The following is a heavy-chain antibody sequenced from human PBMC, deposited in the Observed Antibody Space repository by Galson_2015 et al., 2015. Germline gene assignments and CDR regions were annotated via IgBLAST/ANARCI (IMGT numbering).Heavy chain of an antibody. CDR1: GFTFSNYG. CDR2: ISSDGSNK. CDR3: AKDTHSSTWYGGWFDP. V-gene: IGHV3-30*18. Sequence: SLRLSCAASGFTFSNYGMHWVRQAPGKGLEWVAVISSDGSNKYYADPVKGRFSISRDNSKNTLHLQMNSLRVEDTAVYYCAKDTHSSTWYGGWFDPWGQGTLVTVSS. D-gene: IGHD6-13*01. J-gene: IGHJ5*02.